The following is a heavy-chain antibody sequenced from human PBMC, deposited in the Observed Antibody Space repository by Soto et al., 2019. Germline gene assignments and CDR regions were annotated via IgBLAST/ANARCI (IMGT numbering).Heavy chain of an antibody. CDR1: GFIFSNNG. Sequence: QVQLVESGGGMVQPGRSLRLSCAASGFIFSNNGFHWVRQAPGKGLEWVSLTSHDGRDNHYADSVKGRFTISRDNAKNTAFLQMNSLRVEDTAVYFCARWGGSMSSGYYIDYWGQGTLVTVSS. D-gene: IGHD3-10*01. V-gene: IGHV3-33*01. CDR3: ARWGGSMSSGYYIDY. J-gene: IGHJ4*02. CDR2: TSHDGRDN.